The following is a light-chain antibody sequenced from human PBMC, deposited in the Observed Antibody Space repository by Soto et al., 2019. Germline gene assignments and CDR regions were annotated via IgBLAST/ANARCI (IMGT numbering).Light chain of an antibody. J-gene: IGKJ4*01. CDR1: QRVNTD. CDR2: DAF. V-gene: IGKV3-15*01. CDR3: QQYSNWPLT. Sequence: EIVMTQSPAILSVSPGERATLSCRASQRVNTDVAWYQQKPGQAPRLLIHDAFDRATEIPARFSGSASGTEFTLTISNLQSEDFAVYYCQQYSNWPLTFGGGTKVDIK.